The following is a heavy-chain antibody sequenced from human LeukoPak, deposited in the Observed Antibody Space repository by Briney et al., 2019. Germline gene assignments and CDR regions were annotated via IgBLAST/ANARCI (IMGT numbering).Heavy chain of an antibody. J-gene: IGHJ4*02. Sequence: GGSLRLSCEASGFSFSDYGMHWVRQGPGKGLEWVAFILYDGSQKYYADSVKGRFTVSRDNSKNTLYLHMSSLRTEDTAVYYCAKDQAGGWGQGTLVTVSS. V-gene: IGHV3-30*02. D-gene: IGHD6-19*01. CDR3: AKDQAGG. CDR2: ILYDGSQK. CDR1: GFSFSDYG.